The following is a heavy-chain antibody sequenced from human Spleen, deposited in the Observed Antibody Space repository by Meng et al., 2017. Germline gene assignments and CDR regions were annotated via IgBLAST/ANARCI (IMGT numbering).Heavy chain of an antibody. CDR3: ARGPRYSSSWYDAFDI. D-gene: IGHD6-13*01. CDR2: IYSGGST. Sequence: GESLKISCAASGFAVSSNYMSWVRQAPGKGLEWVSVIYSGGSTYYADSVKGRFTISRDNSKNTLYLQMNSLRAEDTAVYYCARGPRYSSSWYDAFDIWGQGTMVTVSS. J-gene: IGHJ3*02. V-gene: IGHV3-66*02. CDR1: GFAVSSNY.